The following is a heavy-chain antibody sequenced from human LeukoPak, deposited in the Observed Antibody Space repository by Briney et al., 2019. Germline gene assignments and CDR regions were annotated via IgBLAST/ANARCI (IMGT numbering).Heavy chain of an antibody. V-gene: IGHV1-18*01. CDR1: GYTFTNYG. CDR3: ARCGSGSHPADPYYYYMDV. Sequence: ASVKVSCKASGYTFTNYGIMWVRQAPGQGLEWMGWISAYNGYTNYAQKLQDRVTMTTDTSTTTAYMELRSLRSDDTAVFYCARCGSGSHPADPYYYYMDVWGKGTTVTISS. J-gene: IGHJ6*03. D-gene: IGHD3-10*01. CDR2: ISAYNGYT.